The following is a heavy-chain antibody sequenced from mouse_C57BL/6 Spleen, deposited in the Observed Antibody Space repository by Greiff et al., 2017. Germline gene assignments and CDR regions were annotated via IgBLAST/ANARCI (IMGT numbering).Heavy chain of an antibody. V-gene: IGHV1-53*01. J-gene: IGHJ2*01. Sequence: VQLQQPGTELVKPGASVKLSCKASGYTFTSSGMNWVKQRPGQGLEWIGNINPANGGTNYNEKFKSKATLTVDTSSSTAYMQLSSLTSDVSAVYYCASIWLRRNCFDYWGQGTTLTVSS. CDR1: GYTFTSSG. CDR3: ASIWLRRNCFDY. CDR2: INPANGGT. D-gene: IGHD2-2*01.